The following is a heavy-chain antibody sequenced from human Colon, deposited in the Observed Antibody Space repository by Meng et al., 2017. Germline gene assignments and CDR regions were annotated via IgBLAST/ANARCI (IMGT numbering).Heavy chain of an antibody. J-gene: IGHJ4*02. CDR1: VYTFTGYY. V-gene: IGHV1-2*06. Sequence: ASVKVSCKASVYTFTGYYMHWVRQAPGQGLEWMGRINPNSGGTNYAQKFQGRVTMTRDTSISTAYMELSSLRSDDTAVYYCAREYSYGRYFDYWGQGTLVTVSS. CDR2: INPNSGGT. CDR3: AREYSYGRYFDY. D-gene: IGHD5-18*01.